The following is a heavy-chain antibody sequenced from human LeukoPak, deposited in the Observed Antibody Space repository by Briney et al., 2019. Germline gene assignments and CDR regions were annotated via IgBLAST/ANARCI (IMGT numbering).Heavy chain of an antibody. D-gene: IGHD2-2*02. V-gene: IGHV3-7*01. CDR2: IKQDGSEK. CDR3: ARDGIDIVVVPAAIPLNYYMDV. Sequence: PGGSLRLSCAASGFTFSSYWMSWVRQAPGKGLEWVANIKQDGSEKYYVDSVKGRFTISRDNAKNSLYLQMNSLRAEDTAVYYCARDGIDIVVVPAAIPLNYYMDVWGKGTTVTVSS. J-gene: IGHJ6*03. CDR1: GFTFSSYW.